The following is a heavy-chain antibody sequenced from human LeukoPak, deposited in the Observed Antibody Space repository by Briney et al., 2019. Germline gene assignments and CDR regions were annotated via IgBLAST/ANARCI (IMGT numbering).Heavy chain of an antibody. Sequence: SETLSLTCTVSGGSISSYYWSWIRQPPGKGLEWIGYIYYSGSANYNPSLKSRVTISVDTSKNQFSLKLSSVTAADTAVYYCARDLGDDGTYYYYMDVWGKGTTVTVSS. V-gene: IGHV4-59*01. J-gene: IGHJ6*03. CDR2: IYYSGSA. CDR1: GGSISSYY. D-gene: IGHD2-21*02. CDR3: ARDLGDDGTYYYYMDV.